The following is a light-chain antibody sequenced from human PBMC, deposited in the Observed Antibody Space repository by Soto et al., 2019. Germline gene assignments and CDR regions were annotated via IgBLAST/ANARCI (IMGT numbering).Light chain of an antibody. CDR3: QQRSNWPPEYT. CDR2: GAS. V-gene: IGKV3-15*01. Sequence: EIVMTQSPATLSVSPGERATLSCRASQSVGSNLAWYQQKPGQAPRLLIYGASTRATGIPARFSGSGSGTEFTLTISSLEPEDFAVYYCQQRSNWPPEYTFGQGTKLEIK. J-gene: IGKJ2*01. CDR1: QSVGSN.